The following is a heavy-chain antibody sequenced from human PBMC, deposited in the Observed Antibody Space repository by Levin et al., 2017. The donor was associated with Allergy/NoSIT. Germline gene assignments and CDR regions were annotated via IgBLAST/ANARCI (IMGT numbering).Heavy chain of an antibody. Sequence: GGSLRLSCAVSGFTISEYAMAWVRQAPGKGLEWVSVITGGGFNTYYGDSVKGRFTVSRDDSKDTLYLDLNSLRAEDTAVYYCARKQGGTSGFSFDVWGQGTMVTVSS. V-gene: IGHV3-23*01. J-gene: IGHJ3*01. CDR2: ITGGGFNT. CDR1: GFTISEYA. D-gene: IGHD1-1*01. CDR3: ARKQGGTSGFSFDV.